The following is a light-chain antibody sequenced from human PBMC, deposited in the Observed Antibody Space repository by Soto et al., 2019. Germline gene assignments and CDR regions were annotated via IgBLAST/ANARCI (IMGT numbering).Light chain of an antibody. Sequence: QSVLAQPASVSWSPGHSIAIACTGTSSDVGSYNYVSWYQQHPGKAPKLMIYEVSDRPSGISSRFSGSKSGNTASLTISGLQTEEEADYYCSSYTSSSTLFGTGTKVTVL. CDR2: EVS. CDR3: SSYTSSSTL. CDR1: SSDVGSYNY. J-gene: IGLJ1*01. V-gene: IGLV2-14*01.